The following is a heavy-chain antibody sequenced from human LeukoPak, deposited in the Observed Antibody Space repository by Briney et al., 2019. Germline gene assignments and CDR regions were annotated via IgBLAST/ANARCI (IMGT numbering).Heavy chain of an antibody. CDR3: AKDHRAYCGGDCVDFGY. Sequence: GGSLRLSCAASGFTFSSYWMSWVRQAPGKGLEWVANIKQDGSEKYYVDSVKGRFTISRDNAKNTLYLQMNSLRAEDTAVYYCAKDHRAYCGGDCVDFGYWGQGTLVTVSS. D-gene: IGHD2-21*02. J-gene: IGHJ4*02. CDR1: GFTFSSYW. V-gene: IGHV3-7*01. CDR2: IKQDGSEK.